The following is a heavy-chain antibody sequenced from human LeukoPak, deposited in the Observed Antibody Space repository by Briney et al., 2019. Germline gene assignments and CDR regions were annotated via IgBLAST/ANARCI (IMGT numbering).Heavy chain of an antibody. V-gene: IGHV4-59*11. CDR2: INYSGDT. CDR3: ARLLGDTALRVHYHYMDV. J-gene: IGHJ6*03. D-gene: IGHD3-3*01. CDR1: GGSTTSHY. Sequence: SETLSLTCTVSGGSTTSHYWTWIRQSPGKGLEYIAYINYSGDTNYNPSLRSRVTISVDTSKNQFSLKLSSVSAADTAVYYCARLLGDTALRVHYHYMDVWGKGTTVTVSS.